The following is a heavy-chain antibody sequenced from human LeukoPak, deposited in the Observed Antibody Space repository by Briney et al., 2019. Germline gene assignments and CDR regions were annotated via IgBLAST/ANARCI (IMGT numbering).Heavy chain of an antibody. V-gene: IGHV4-31*03. J-gene: IGHJ4*02. D-gene: IGHD3-22*01. CDR1: GGSISSGGYY. Sequence: SETLSLTCTVSGGSISSGGYYWSWIRQYPGKGLEWIGYIHYSGSTYYNPSLSSRVTISVDRSTNHFSLKVSSVTAADTAVYYCARHRGSSAYYSFDYWGQGTQVTVSS. CDR3: ARHRGSSAYYSFDY. CDR2: IHYSGST.